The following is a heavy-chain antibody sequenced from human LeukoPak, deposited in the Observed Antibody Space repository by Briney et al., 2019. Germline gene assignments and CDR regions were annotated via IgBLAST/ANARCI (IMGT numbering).Heavy chain of an antibody. J-gene: IGHJ4*01. CDR3: ARDAQRGFDYSNSLEY. V-gene: IGHV3-33*01. Sequence: PGGSLRLSCAASGFIYSHYGMHWRRQAPGKGLEWVAVIWSDGSNRFYAGSVKGRFTISRDNSQNTLLLQMNSLRAEDTAMYYCARDAQRGFDYSNSLEYWGHGTLVTVSS. CDR2: IWSDGSNR. D-gene: IGHD4-11*01. CDR1: GFIYSHYG.